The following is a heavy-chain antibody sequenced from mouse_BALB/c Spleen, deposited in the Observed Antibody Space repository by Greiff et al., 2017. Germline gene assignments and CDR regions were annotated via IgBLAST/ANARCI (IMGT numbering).Heavy chain of an antibody. D-gene: IGHD1-1*02. CDR2: ISSGGSYT. Sequence: EVQVVESGGGLVKSGGSLKLSCAASGFTFSSYAMSWVRQTPEKRLEWVATISSGGSYTYYPDSVKGRFTISRDNAKNTLYQQMSSLRSEDTAMYCCARGYCGGWGQGTPVTVSA. V-gene: IGHV5-9-3*01. CDR1: GFTFSSYA. CDR3: ARGYCGG. J-gene: IGHJ3*01.